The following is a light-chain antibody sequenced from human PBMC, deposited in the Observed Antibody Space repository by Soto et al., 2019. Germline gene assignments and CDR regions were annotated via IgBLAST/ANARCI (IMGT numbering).Light chain of an antibody. J-gene: IGLJ1*01. Sequence: QSALTQPPSASGSPGQSVTISCTGTKNDIGASNFVSWYQHLPGRAPKVIIFEATNRPSGVSDRFSGSKAGITASLTISGLQADDEGEYFCISYKTDDTFVFGTGPKVTVL. V-gene: IGLV2-8*01. CDR1: KNDIGASNF. CDR3: ISYKTDDTFV. CDR2: EAT.